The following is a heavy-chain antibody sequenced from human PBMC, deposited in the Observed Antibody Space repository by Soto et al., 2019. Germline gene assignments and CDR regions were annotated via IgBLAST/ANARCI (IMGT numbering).Heavy chain of an antibody. V-gene: IGHV4-59*01. CDR2: TYYSGST. CDR3: ARHRWVRTYFDC. J-gene: IGHJ4*02. D-gene: IGHD3-10*01. CDR1: GGSISNYY. Sequence: SETLSLTCTVSGGSISNYYWSWIRQPPGKGLEWIGYTYYSGSTNYNPSLKSRVTISVDTSKNQFSLKLSSVTAADTAVYYCARHRWVRTYFDCWGQGTLVTVSS.